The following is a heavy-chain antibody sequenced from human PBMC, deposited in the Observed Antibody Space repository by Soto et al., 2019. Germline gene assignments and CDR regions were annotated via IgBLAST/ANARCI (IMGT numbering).Heavy chain of an antibody. Sequence: EVQLLESGGGLVQPGGSLRLSCAASGFTFSSYDMNWVRQVPGEGLEWVSGISASGSSTHYADSVKGRFTISRDNSKNTLYLHMSSLRAEDAALYYCTKEPTATVNCDYWGQGTLVTVSS. CDR1: GFTFSSYD. CDR3: TKEPTATVNCDY. CDR2: ISASGSST. D-gene: IGHD4-17*01. J-gene: IGHJ4*02. V-gene: IGHV3-23*01.